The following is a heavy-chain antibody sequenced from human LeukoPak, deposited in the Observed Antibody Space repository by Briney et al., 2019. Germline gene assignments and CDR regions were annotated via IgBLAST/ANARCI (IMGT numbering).Heavy chain of an antibody. CDR3: ATGYFSSTSCYQWFDY. D-gene: IGHD2-2*01. CDR2: FDPEDGET. CDR1: GYTLTELS. V-gene: IGHV1-24*01. Sequence: GASVKVSCKVSGYTLTELSMHWVRQAPGKGLEWMGGFDPEDGETIYAQKFQGRVTMTEDTSTDTAYMELSSLRSEDTAVYYCATGYFSSTSCYQWFDYWGQGTLVTVSS. J-gene: IGHJ4*02.